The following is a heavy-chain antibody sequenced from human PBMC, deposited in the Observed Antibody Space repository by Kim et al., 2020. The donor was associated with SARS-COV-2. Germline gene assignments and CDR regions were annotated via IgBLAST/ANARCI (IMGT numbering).Heavy chain of an antibody. V-gene: IGHV3-30*04. Sequence: GGSLRLSCAASGFTFNSHAMHWVRQSPGKGLEWVAVIGYDSYSEDYAESVKGRFTISRDNSKNTVYLEMNSLRVEDTAVYYCARGGYGSGKHYFDYWSQGWLVTASA. D-gene: IGHD3-10*01. CDR1: GFTFNSHA. CDR2: IGYDSYSE. CDR3: ARGGYGSGKHYFDY. J-gene: IGHJ4*01.